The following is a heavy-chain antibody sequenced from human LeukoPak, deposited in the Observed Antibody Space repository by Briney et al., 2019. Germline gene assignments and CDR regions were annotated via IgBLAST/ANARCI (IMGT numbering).Heavy chain of an antibody. J-gene: IGHJ5*02. CDR2: ISYDGSNK. CDR1: GFTFSSYD. CDR3: AKDLTVTSVYA. V-gene: IGHV3-30*18. D-gene: IGHD4-17*01. Sequence: GGSLRLSCAASGFTFSSYDMHWVRQAPGKGLEWVAVISYDGSNKYYADSVKGRFTISRDNSKNTLYLQMNSLRAEDTAVYYCAKDLTVTSVYAWGQGTLVTVSS.